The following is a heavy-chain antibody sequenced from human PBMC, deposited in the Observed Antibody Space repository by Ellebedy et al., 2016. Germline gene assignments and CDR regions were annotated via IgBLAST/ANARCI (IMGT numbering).Heavy chain of an antibody. J-gene: IGHJ3*02. V-gene: IGHV4-39*01. CDR1: GGSISDTIYY. Sequence: SETLSLXCTVSGGSISDTIYYWGWIRQPPGKGLEWIGSIFHSGRTYYNPSLKSRVTVSLDTSKNQFSLRLSSVTAADTAVYYCARHDSSSLGHDAFDIWGQGTMVTVSS. CDR2: IFHSGRT. CDR3: ARHDSSSLGHDAFDI. D-gene: IGHD2-2*01.